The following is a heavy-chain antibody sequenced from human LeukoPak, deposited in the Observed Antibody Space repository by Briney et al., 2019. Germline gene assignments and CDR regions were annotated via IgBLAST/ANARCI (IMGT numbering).Heavy chain of an antibody. Sequence: ASVKVSCKASGYTFTSYDINWVRQATGQGLEWMGWMNPDSGNTGYAQKFQGRVTMTRNTSIGTAYMELSSLRSEDTAVYYCARLGGLGYCSSTSCYAREYFQHWGQGTLVTVSS. CDR3: ARLGGLGYCSSTSCYAREYFQH. D-gene: IGHD2-2*01. V-gene: IGHV1-8*01. J-gene: IGHJ1*01. CDR1: GYTFTSYD. CDR2: MNPDSGNT.